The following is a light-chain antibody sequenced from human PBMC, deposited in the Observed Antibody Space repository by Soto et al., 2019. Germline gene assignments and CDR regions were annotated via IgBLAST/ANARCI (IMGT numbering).Light chain of an antibody. Sequence: QSVLTQPPSVSGAPGQRVTISCTGSSSNIGAGYDVHWYQQLPGTAPKLLIYGNSNRPSGVPDRLSGFKSGTSASLAITGLQAEDEADYYCQSYDSSLSGYVVFGGGTKLTVL. J-gene: IGLJ2*01. CDR3: QSYDSSLSGYVV. CDR2: GNS. CDR1: SSNIGAGYD. V-gene: IGLV1-40*01.